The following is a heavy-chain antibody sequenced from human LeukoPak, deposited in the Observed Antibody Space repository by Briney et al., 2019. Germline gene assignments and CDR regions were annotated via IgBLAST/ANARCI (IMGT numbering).Heavy chain of an antibody. D-gene: IGHD5-12*01. CDR2: INHSGST. V-gene: IGHV4-34*01. CDR1: GGSFSGYY. CDR3: ARGLAYRQHWLRFMIEEDY. J-gene: IGHJ4*02. Sequence: PSETLSLTCAVYGGSFSGYYWSWIRQPPGKGLEWIGEINHSGSTNYNPSLKSRVTISVDTSKNQFSLKLSSVTAADTAVYYCARGLAYRQHWLRFMIEEDYWGQGTLVTVSS.